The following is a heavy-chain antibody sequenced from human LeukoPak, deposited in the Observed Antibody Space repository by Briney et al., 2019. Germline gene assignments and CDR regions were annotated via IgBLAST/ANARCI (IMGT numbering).Heavy chain of an antibody. CDR2: IFYSGST. V-gene: IGHV4-59*01. Sequence: SETLSLTCTVSGGSINSYYWSWIRQPPGKGLEGIGYIFYSGSTNYNPSLKGRVTISVDTSKNQFSLKLSSVTAADTAVYYCARGGSSGYDPFDYWGQGTLVTVSS. CDR3: ARGGSSGYDPFDY. CDR1: GGSINSYY. D-gene: IGHD5-12*01. J-gene: IGHJ4*02.